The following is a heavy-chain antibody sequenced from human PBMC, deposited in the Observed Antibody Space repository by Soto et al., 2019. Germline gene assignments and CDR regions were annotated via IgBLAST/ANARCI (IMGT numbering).Heavy chain of an antibody. CDR1: GGTFNTYA. CDR3: TRSIGSGGVIGGFDY. Sequence: QVQLVQSETEVKKPGSAVKVSCKASGGTFNTYAMNWVRQAPGQGLEWMGGIIPMFDTPRYVQKFHGRVTITVDESTTTAYMELSSLRSDDTAVYYCTRSIGSGGVIGGFDYWGQGTLVTVSS. CDR2: IIPMFDTP. J-gene: IGHJ4*02. V-gene: IGHV1-69*01. D-gene: IGHD3-16*02.